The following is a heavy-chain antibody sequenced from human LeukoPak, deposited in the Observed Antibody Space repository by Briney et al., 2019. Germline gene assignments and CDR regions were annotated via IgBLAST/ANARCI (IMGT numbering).Heavy chain of an antibody. V-gene: IGHV1-2*02. D-gene: IGHD3-10*01. Sequence: ASVKVSCKASGYTFTSYYMHWVRQAPGQGLEWMGWINPNSGGTNYAQKFQGRVTMTRDTSISTAYMELSRLRSDDTAVYYCARGERYYGSGSPDYYYYYMDVWGKGTTVTISS. J-gene: IGHJ6*03. CDR3: ARGERYYGSGSPDYYYYYMDV. CDR2: INPNSGGT. CDR1: GYTFTSYY.